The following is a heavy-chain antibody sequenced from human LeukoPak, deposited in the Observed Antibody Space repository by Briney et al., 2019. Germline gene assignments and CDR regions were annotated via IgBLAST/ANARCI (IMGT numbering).Heavy chain of an antibody. CDR3: ARQQQLSSNWFDP. D-gene: IGHD6-13*01. CDR1: GYRFTSYW. Sequence: GESLKISCKGSGYRFTSYWIGWVRQMPGKGLEWMGIIYPSDSDTRYSPSFQGQVTISADKSISTAYLQWSSLKASDTAMYYCARQQQLSSNWFDPWGQGTLVTVSS. V-gene: IGHV5-51*01. CDR2: IYPSDSDT. J-gene: IGHJ5*02.